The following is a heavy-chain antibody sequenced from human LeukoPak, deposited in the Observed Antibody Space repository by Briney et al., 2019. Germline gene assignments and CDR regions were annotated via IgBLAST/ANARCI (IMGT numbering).Heavy chain of an antibody. Sequence: ASVKVSCKASGYTFTSYDINWVRQAPGQGLEWMGRIIPIFGTANYAQKFQGRVTTTTDESTSTAYMELSSLRSEDTAVYYCAREGIVGATTLGYWGQGTLVTVSS. CDR2: IIPIFGTA. CDR3: AREGIVGATTLGY. V-gene: IGHV1-69*05. CDR1: GYTFTSYD. D-gene: IGHD1-26*01. J-gene: IGHJ4*02.